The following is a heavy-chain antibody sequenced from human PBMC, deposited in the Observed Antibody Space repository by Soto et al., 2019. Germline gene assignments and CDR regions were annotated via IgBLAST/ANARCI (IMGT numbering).Heavy chain of an antibody. CDR3: AKDPPSGLRLIFDY. V-gene: IGHV3-23*01. D-gene: IGHD5-12*01. CDR2: ISGSDDST. J-gene: IGHJ4*02. Sequence: PGGSLRLSCAASGFTFSNAWMSWVRQAPGKGLEWVSAISGSDDSTYYADSVKGRFTISRDNSKNTLYLQMNSLRAEDTAVYYCAKDPPSGLRLIFDYWGQGTQVTVSS. CDR1: GFTFSNAW.